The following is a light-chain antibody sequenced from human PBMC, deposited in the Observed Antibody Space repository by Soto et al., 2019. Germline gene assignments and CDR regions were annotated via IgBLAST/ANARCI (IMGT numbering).Light chain of an antibody. CDR2: AAS. Sequence: DIQMTQAPSSLSASVGYRVTITCRASQSINSYLNWYQQKPGKAPKLLIYAASNLQSGVPSRFSGSGSGTDFTLTISSLQPEDFATYYCQQSYSTPVTCGQGTKGDIK. V-gene: IGKV1-39*01. CDR1: QSINSY. J-gene: IGKJ1*01. CDR3: QQSYSTPVT.